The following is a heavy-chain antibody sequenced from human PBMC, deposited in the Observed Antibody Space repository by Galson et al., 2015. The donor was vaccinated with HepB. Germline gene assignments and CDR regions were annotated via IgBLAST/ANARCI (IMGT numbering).Heavy chain of an antibody. CDR2: INTNTGNP. J-gene: IGHJ6*02. Sequence: SCAASGFTFSDHYMDWVRQAPGQGLEWMGWINTNTGNPTYAQGLTGRCVFSLDTSASTAYLQISGLKAEDTAVYYCARGRGRDYYYGMDVWGQGTTVTVSS. V-gene: IGHV7-4-1*02. D-gene: IGHD1-26*01. CDR1: GFTFSDHY. CDR3: ARGRGRDYYYGMDV.